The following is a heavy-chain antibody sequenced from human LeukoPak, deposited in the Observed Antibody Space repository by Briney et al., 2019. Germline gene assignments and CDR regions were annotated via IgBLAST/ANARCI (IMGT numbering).Heavy chain of an antibody. CDR1: GFTFSSYA. V-gene: IGHV3-23*01. D-gene: IGHD6-13*01. Sequence: TGGSLRLSCAASGFTFSSYAMSWVRQAPGKGLEWVSRISGSGASTYYADSVKGRFTISRDNSKNTLYLQMNSLRAEDTAVYYCAKDFGAAAGPGFDYWGQGTLVTVSS. J-gene: IGHJ4*02. CDR2: ISGSGAST. CDR3: AKDFGAAAGPGFDY.